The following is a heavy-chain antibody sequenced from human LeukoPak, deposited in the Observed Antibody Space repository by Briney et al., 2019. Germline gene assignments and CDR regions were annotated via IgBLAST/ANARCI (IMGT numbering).Heavy chain of an antibody. D-gene: IGHD3-10*01. J-gene: IGHJ4*02. V-gene: IGHV1-3*01. CDR2: INAGNGNT. Sequence: GASVKVSCKASGYTFTSYAMHWVRQAHGQRLEWMGWINAGNGNTKYSQKFQGRVTITRDTSASTAYMELSSLRSEDTAVYYCARVAMVRGVIMLYFDYWGQGTLVTVSS. CDR1: GYTFTSYA. CDR3: ARVAMVRGVIMLYFDY.